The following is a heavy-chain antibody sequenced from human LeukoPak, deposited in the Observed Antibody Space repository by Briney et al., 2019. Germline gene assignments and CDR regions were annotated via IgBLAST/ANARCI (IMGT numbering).Heavy chain of an antibody. V-gene: IGHV4-31*03. J-gene: IGHJ6*02. D-gene: IGHD3-10*01. Sequence: SQTLSLTCTVSGGSISSGGYYWSWIRQHPGKGLEWIGYIYYSGSTYYNPSLKSRVTISVDTSKNQFSLKLSSVTAADTAVYYSARASPKPFHYYGPMDVWGQGTTVTVSS. CDR1: GGSISSGGYY. CDR3: ARASPKPFHYYGPMDV. CDR2: IYYSGST.